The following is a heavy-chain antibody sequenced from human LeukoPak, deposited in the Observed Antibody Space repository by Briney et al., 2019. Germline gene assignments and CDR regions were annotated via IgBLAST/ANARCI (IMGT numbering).Heavy chain of an antibody. Sequence: PGGSLRLSCAASGLTFSSYAMSWVRQAPGRGLEWVSVISVSGGSTYYADSVKGRFTISRDNSKNTLYLQMSSLRAEDTALYYCAKGLNAGAIRPPLDYWGQGTLVTVSS. CDR2: ISVSGGST. CDR1: GLTFSSYA. J-gene: IGHJ4*02. CDR3: AKGLNAGAIRPPLDY. V-gene: IGHV3-23*01. D-gene: IGHD6-6*01.